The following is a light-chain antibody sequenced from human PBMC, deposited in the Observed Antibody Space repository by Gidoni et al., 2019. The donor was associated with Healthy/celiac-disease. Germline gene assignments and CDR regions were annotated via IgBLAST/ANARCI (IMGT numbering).Light chain of an antibody. Sequence: EILFTQSLATLSLSPGERATLSCRASQSVSSYLTWYQQKTGQAPRLLIYDASNRATAIPARFSGSGAGTDFTLTISSIEPEDVAVYYCQQRSNWPPYTFGQGTKLEIK. CDR2: DAS. CDR3: QQRSNWPPYT. J-gene: IGKJ2*01. V-gene: IGKV3-11*01. CDR1: QSVSSY.